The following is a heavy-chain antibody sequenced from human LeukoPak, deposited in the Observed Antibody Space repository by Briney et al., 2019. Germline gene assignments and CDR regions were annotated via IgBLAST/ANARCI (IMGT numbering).Heavy chain of an antibody. V-gene: IGHV3-23*01. J-gene: IGHJ6*02. CDR3: AKAQERYGYVIYGMDV. CDR2: ISGSGGST. D-gene: IGHD5-18*01. Sequence: PGGSLRLSCAASGFTFSSYAMSWVRQAPGKGLEWVSAISGSGGSTYYADSVKGRFTISRDNSKNTLYLQMNSLRAEDTAVYYWAKAQERYGYVIYGMDVWGQGTTVTVSS. CDR1: GFTFSSYA.